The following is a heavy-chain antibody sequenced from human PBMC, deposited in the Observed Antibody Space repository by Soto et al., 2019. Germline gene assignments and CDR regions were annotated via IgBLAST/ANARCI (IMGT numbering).Heavy chain of an antibody. V-gene: IGHV1-18*01. D-gene: IGHD6-13*01. Sequence: ASVKVSCKASGYTFTSYGISWVRQAPGQGLERMGWISAYNGNTNYAQKLQGRVTMTTDTSTSTAYMELRSLRSDDTAVYYCARDEDIVAADNYYYGMDVCGQGTTVTVSS. CDR2: ISAYNGNT. CDR1: GYTFTSYG. CDR3: ARDEDIVAADNYYYGMDV. J-gene: IGHJ6*02.